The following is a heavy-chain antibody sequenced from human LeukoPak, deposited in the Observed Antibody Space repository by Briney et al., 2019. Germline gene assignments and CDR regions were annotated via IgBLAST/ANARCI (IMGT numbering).Heavy chain of an antibody. Sequence: PSETLSPTCTVSGGSISSSSYYWGWIRQPPGKGLEWIGSIYYSGSTYYNPSLKSRVTISVDTSKNQFSLKLSSVTAADTAVYYCARERTTYGSGRYLFDYWGQGTLVTVSS. D-gene: IGHD3-10*01. CDR2: IYYSGST. CDR3: ARERTTYGSGRYLFDY. V-gene: IGHV4-39*07. J-gene: IGHJ4*02. CDR1: GGSISSSSYY.